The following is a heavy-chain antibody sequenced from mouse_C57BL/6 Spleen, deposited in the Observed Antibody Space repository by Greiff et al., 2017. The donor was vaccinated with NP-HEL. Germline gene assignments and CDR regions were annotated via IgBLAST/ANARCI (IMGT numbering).Heavy chain of an antibody. CDR2: ISSGGSYT. J-gene: IGHJ3*01. CDR3: ARRGNGYPFAY. CDR1: GFTFSSYG. Sequence: EVKLVESGGDLVKPGGSLKLSCAASGFTFSSYGMSWVRQTPDKRLEWVATISSGGSYTYYPDSVKGRFTISRDNAKNTLYLQMSSLKSEDTAMYYCARRGNGYPFAYWGQGTLVTVSA. V-gene: IGHV5-6*02. D-gene: IGHD2-2*01.